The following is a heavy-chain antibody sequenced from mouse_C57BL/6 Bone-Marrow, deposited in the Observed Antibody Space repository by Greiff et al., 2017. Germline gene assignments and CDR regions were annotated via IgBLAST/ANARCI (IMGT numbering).Heavy chain of an antibody. Sequence: EVQLQQSVAELVRPGASVKLSCTASGFNIKNTYMHWVKQRPEQGLEWIGRIDPANGNTKYAPKFQGKATITADTSSNTAYLQLSSLTSEDTAIYYCARALITTVVARDAMDYWGQGTSVTVSS. CDR3: ARALITTVVARDAMDY. D-gene: IGHD1-1*01. J-gene: IGHJ4*01. CDR1: GFNIKNTY. CDR2: IDPANGNT. V-gene: IGHV14-3*01.